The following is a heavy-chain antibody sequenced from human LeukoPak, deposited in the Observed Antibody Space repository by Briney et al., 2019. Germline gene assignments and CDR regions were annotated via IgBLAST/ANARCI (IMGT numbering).Heavy chain of an antibody. D-gene: IGHD2-21*01. V-gene: IGHV3-48*03. J-gene: IGHJ6*02. CDR3: ARVRDNYYYYGMDV. CDR1: GFTFRSYE. CDR2: ISTSGNTI. Sequence: GGSLRLSCAASGFTFRSYEMNWVRQAPGKGLEWVSSISTSGNTIYYADSVKGRFTISRDNGKNSLYLQMNSLRDEDTAVYYCARVRDNYYYYGMDVWGQGTTVTVS.